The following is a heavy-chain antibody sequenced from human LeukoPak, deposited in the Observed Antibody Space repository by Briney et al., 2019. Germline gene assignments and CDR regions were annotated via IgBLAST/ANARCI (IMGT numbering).Heavy chain of an antibody. CDR3: ARKSAVRSSSSFDY. Sequence: PGGSLRLSCAASGFTFSDYYMSWVRQAPGKGLEWVSSISSSSSYIYYADSVKGRFTISRDNAKNSLYLQMNSLRAEDTAVYYCARKSAVRSSSSFDYWGQGTLVTVSS. J-gene: IGHJ4*02. D-gene: IGHD6-6*01. CDR1: GFTFSDYY. CDR2: ISSSSSYI. V-gene: IGHV3-21*01.